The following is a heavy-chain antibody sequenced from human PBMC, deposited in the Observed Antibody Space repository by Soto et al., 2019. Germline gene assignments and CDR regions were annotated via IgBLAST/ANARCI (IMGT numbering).Heavy chain of an antibody. CDR1: GGSISSYY. Sequence: QVQLQESGPGLVKPSETLSLTCTVSGGSISSYYWSWLRQPPGHGLEWSGYIYYSGSTNYYPSLKSRVPLSVDTSKNQFSLKLSSVTAADTAVYYCASICSGGSCSKHDAFYIWGQGKMVTVSS. V-gene: IGHV4-59*08. J-gene: IGHJ3*02. CDR2: IYYSGST. CDR3: ASICSGGSCSKHDAFYI. D-gene: IGHD2-15*01.